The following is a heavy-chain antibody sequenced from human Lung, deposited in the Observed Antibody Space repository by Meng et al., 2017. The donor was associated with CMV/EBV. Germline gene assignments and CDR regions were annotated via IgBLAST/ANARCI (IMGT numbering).Heavy chain of an antibody. J-gene: IGHJ3*02. CDR1: GYTFIGYY. CDR2: NSPNSGGT. Sequence: ASVKVSXYASGYTFIGYYIHWVRQAPGQGLEWRGWNSPNSGGTHFAQKFQGSVTMTRDTSISTAYMELTRLRSDDTAVYYCARPYYYDSNGYESIHVCDNWGQGTIVTVSS. CDR3: ARPYYYDSNGYESIHVCDN. D-gene: IGHD3-22*01. V-gene: IGHV1-2*02.